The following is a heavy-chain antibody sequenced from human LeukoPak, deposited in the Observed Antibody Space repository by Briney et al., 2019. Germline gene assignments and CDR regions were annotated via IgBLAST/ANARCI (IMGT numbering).Heavy chain of an antibody. J-gene: IGHJ4*02. CDR1: GFTFRSYA. CDR2: ILYDGSNE. V-gene: IGHV3-30*18. CDR3: AKDPEYSSGWYVDY. Sequence: GRSLRLSCAATGFTFRSYAMHGVRQAPGKGLEWVAVILYDGSNEYYADSVKGRFTSSRDNSKNTLYLQMNSLRAEDTAVYYCAKDPEYSSGWYVDYWGQGTLVTVSS. D-gene: IGHD6-19*01.